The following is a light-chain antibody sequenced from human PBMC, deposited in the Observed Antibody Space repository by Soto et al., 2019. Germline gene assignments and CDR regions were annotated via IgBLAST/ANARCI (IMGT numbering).Light chain of an antibody. CDR2: GAS. CDR1: QSVSSN. Sequence: ETVMTQSPATLSASPGESATLSCGASQSVSSNLGWYQQKPGQAPRLLIYGASTRATGVAARFSGTWSGTEFTLTLSSLHSEDFAVYSCQQYNDWPLTFGGGTTVEIQ. V-gene: IGKV3-15*01. J-gene: IGKJ4*01. CDR3: QQYNDWPLT.